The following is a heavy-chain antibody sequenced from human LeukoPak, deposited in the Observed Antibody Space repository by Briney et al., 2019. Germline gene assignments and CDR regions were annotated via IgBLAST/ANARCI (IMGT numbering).Heavy chain of an antibody. CDR3: ARASGRVRGVREDY. Sequence: SETLSLTCTVSGGSISSYYWSWIRQPPGKGLEWIGYIYYSGSTNYNPSLKSRVAISVDTSKNQFSLKLSSVTAADTAVYYCARASGRVRGVREDYWGQGTLVTVSS. J-gene: IGHJ4*02. D-gene: IGHD3-10*01. CDR1: GGSISSYY. CDR2: IYYSGST. V-gene: IGHV4-59*12.